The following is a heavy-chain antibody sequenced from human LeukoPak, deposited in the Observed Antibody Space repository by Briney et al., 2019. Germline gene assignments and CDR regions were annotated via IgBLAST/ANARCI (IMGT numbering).Heavy chain of an antibody. J-gene: IGHJ5*02. V-gene: IGHV1-69*05. CDR2: IISIFGTA. D-gene: IGHD3-3*01. CDR3: ASAEVVTIFGVVITSHCFDH. CDR1: GGTFSSYA. Sequence: GASVKVSCKASGGTFSSYAISWVRRAPGQGLEWMGGIISIFGTANYAQKFQGRVTITTDESTSTAYMELSSLRSEDTAVYYCASAEVVTIFGVVITSHCFDHWGQGNPVTVSS.